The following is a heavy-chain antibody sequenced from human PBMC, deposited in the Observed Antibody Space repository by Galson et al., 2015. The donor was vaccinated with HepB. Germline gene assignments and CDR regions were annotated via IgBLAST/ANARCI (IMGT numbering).Heavy chain of an antibody. CDR1: GYTFTSYG. CDR3: ARDARDSSSWLYYYYYYMDV. CDR2: ISAYNGNT. D-gene: IGHD6-13*01. Sequence: SVKVSCKASGYTFTSYGISWVRQAPGQGLEWMGWISAYNGNTNYAQKLQGRVTMTTDTSTSTAYMELRSLRSDDTAVYYCARDARDSSSWLYYYYYYMDVWGKGTTVTVSS. J-gene: IGHJ6*03. V-gene: IGHV1-18*01.